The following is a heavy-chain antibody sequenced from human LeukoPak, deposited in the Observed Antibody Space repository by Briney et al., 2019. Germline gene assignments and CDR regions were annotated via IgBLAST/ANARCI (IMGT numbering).Heavy chain of an antibody. J-gene: IGHJ6*02. CDR1: GVSISSSY. D-gene: IGHD3-10*01. CDR3: ASYGSGSSPPDV. CDR2: IYYSGST. V-gene: IGHV4-59*12. Sequence: SETPSLTCTVSGVSISSSYWSWIRQPPGKGLEWIGYIYYSGSTNYNPSLKSRVTISVDTSKNQFSLKLSSVTAADTAVYYCASYGSGSSPPDVWGQGTTVTVSS.